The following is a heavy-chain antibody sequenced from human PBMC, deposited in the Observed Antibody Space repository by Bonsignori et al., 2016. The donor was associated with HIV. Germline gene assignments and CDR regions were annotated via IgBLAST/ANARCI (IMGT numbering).Heavy chain of an antibody. Sequence: GESLKISCVGTGFSVSDNYMTWVRQAPGKGLEWVSIIYSGGMIAYTDSVKGRFTVSRDSSKNTLYLQMDSLRVEDTAMYYCVRDWLYRSRFYYDGGPSPGGDWGRGTLVTVSS. V-gene: IGHV3-66*01. CDR3: VRDWLYRSRFYYDGGPSPGGD. J-gene: IGHJ4*02. CDR2: IYSGGMI. CDR1: GFSVSDNY. D-gene: IGHD3-10*01.